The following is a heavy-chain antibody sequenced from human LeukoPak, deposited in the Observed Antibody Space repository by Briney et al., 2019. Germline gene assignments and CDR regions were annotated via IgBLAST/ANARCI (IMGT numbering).Heavy chain of an antibody. CDR1: GFTFSRYT. CDR3: ARRYQLLYPYYFDY. CDR2: IYTDSTTI. J-gene: IGHJ4*02. D-gene: IGHD2-2*02. V-gene: IGHV3-48*04. Sequence: GGSLRLSCAASGFTFSRYTMNWVRQAPGKGLEWLSYIYTDSTTIYYADSVKGRFTISRDNARNSLYLQMNSLRAEDTAVYYCARRYQLLYPYYFDYWGQGTLVTVSS.